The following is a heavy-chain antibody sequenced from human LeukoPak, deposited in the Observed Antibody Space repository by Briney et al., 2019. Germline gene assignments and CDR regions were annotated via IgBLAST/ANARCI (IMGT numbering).Heavy chain of an antibody. J-gene: IGHJ4*02. D-gene: IGHD6-19*01. V-gene: IGHV4-61*01. CDR2: IYYSGSI. CDR1: GGSVSSGT. CDR3: AKSGSGWYIFDY. Sequence: SETLSLSCTVSGGSVSSGTWSWIRQSPGKGLEWIGYIYYSGSINYNPSLKSRVAISVDTSKNQFSLKLSSVTAADTAVYYCAKSGSGWYIFDYWGQGTLVTVSS.